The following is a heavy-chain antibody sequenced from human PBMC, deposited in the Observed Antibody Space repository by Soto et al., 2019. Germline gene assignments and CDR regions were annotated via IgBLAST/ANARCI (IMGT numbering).Heavy chain of an antibody. Sequence: LRLSCVASGFTFSSYSMGWVRQAPGKGLEWVSGFRAGGDDGTTYYADSVKGRFPISRDNSKNTRFLQMNSLRGEDTAIYYCSKKVNSGSGSQYFDYFGQGTLVTGSS. CDR1: GFTFSSYS. J-gene: IGHJ4*02. CDR2: FRAGGDDGTT. CDR3: SKKVNSGSGSQYFDY. V-gene: IGHV3-23*01. D-gene: IGHD3-10*01.